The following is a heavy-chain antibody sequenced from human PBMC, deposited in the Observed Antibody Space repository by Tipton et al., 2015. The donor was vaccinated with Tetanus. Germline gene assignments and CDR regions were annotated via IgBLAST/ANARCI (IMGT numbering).Heavy chain of an antibody. CDR1: GFTVSNNY. V-gene: IGHV3-53*01. CDR2: IYSGGST. CDR3: ARGPTNRFLLL. J-gene: IGHJ2*01. D-gene: IGHD1/OR15-1a*01. Sequence: SLRLSCAASGFTVSNNYMSWVRQAPGKGLEWVSIIYSGGSTYYADSVKGRFTISRDNSKNTLYLQMNSLRVEDTAIYYCARGPTNRFLLLWCRGPLLTVSS.